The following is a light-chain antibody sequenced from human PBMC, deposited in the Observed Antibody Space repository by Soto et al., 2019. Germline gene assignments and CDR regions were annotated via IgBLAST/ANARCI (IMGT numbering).Light chain of an antibody. Sequence: IVMTQSPATLSVSPGERATLSCRASQSISSSLAWYQQKPGQAPRLLIYGASTRATGIPARFSGSGSGTEFTLTISSLQSEDFAVYYCQQYSIWPYTFGQGTKLEIK. CDR3: QQYSIWPYT. J-gene: IGKJ2*01. CDR1: QSISSS. V-gene: IGKV3-15*01. CDR2: GAS.